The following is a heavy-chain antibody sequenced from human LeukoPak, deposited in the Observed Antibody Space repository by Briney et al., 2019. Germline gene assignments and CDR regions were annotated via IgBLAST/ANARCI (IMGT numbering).Heavy chain of an antibody. CDR2: IYYSGST. V-gene: IGHV4-59*01. J-gene: IGHJ6*02. Sequence: SETLSLTCTVSGGSISSYYWSWIRQPPGKGLEWIGYIYYSGSTNYNPSLKSRVTISVDTSKNQFSLKLSSVTAADTAVYYCARTQPYYDSSGYHYYYYGMDVWGQGTTVTVSS. CDR3: ARTQPYYDSSGYHYYYYGMDV. D-gene: IGHD3-22*01. CDR1: GGSISSYY.